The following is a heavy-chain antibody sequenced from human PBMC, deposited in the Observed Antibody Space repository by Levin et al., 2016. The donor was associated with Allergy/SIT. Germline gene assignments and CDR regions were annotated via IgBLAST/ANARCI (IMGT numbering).Heavy chain of an antibody. J-gene: IGHJ4*02. CDR3: ARYCTSTTCAYPLLY. CDR1: GYTFTSYG. CDR2: ISGYNGNT. V-gene: IGHV1-18*04. D-gene: IGHD2-2*01. Sequence: ASVKVSCKASGYTFTSYGISWVRQAPGQGLEWMGWISGYNGNTNYAQKLQGRVTMTTDTSTNTAYMELRSLRSDDTAVYYCARYCTSTTCAYPLLYWGQGTLVTVSS.